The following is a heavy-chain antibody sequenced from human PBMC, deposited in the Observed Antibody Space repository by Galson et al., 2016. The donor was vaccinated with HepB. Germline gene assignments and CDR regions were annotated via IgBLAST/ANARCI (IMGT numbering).Heavy chain of an antibody. V-gene: IGHV5-51*01. Sequence: KVSCKGSGYSFSRYWIGWVRQMPGKGLEWMGIIYPGDSDTRYSPSFQGQVSISVDKSINTAYLQWSSLKASDTAMYYCARRVIPPSYALDIWGQGTIVTVSS. J-gene: IGHJ3*02. CDR1: GYSFSRYW. CDR3: ARRVIPPSYALDI. CDR2: IYPGDSDT. D-gene: IGHD2/OR15-2a*01.